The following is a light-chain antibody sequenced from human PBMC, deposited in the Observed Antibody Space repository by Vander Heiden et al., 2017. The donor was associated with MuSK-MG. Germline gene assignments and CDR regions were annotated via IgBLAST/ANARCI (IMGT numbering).Light chain of an antibody. CDR2: DVS. J-gene: IGLJ3*02. CDR3: SSYTTNNTWV. Sequence: QSALTQPASVSGSHGQSITISCTGSSSDVGGYNYVSWYQQPPAKAPKVIIYDVSKRPSGVSNRFSGSKSGNTASLTISGLQTDDEANYYCSSYTTNNTWVFGGGTKLTVL. CDR1: SSDVGGYNY. V-gene: IGLV2-14*01.